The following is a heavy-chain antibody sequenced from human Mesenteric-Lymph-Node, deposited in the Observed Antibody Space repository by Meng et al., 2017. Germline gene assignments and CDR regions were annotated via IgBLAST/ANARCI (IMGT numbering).Heavy chain of an antibody. CDR1: RFILFNYA. Sequence: GESLKISCSASRFILFNYAMHWVRQAPGKGLEWVGRIKTKTDGGTTDYAAPVKGRFTISRDDSRDTLYLQMNSLKTEDTALYYCTTGGRVGTRWGQGTLVTVSS. J-gene: IGHJ4*02. CDR3: TTGGRVGTR. D-gene: IGHD1-26*01. V-gene: IGHV3-15*07. CDR2: IKTKTDGGTT.